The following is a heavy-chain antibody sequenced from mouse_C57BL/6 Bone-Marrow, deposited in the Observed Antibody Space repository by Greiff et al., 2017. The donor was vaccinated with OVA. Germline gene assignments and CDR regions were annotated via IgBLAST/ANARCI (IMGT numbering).Heavy chain of an antibody. V-gene: IGHV5-16*01. CDR1: GFTFSDYY. J-gene: IGHJ1*03. CDR2: INYDGSST. CDR3: ARDLWYFDV. Sequence: EVQLVESEGGLVQPGSSMKLSCTASGFTFSDYYMAWVRQVPEKGLEWVANINYDGSSTYYLDSLKSRFIISRDNAKNIPYLQMSSLKSEDTATYYCARDLWYFDVWGTGTTVTVSS.